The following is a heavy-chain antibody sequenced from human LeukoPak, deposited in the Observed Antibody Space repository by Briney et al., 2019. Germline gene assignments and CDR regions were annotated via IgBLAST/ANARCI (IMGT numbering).Heavy chain of an antibody. CDR3: ERDRKQNRVVLLWFGGDAFDI. V-gene: IGHV4-34*01. J-gene: IGHJ3*02. CDR2: INHSGST. CDR1: GGSFSGYY. D-gene: IGHD3-10*01. Sequence: PSETLSLTCAVYGGSFSGYYWSWIRQPPGKGLEWIGEINHSGSTNYNPSLKSRVTISVDTSKNQFSLKLSSVTAADTAVYYCERDRKQNRVVLLWFGGDAFDIWGQGTMVTVSS.